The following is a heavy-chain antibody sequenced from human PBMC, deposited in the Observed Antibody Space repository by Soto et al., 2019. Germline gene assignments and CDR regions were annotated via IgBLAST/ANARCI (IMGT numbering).Heavy chain of an antibody. D-gene: IGHD3-9*01. CDR3: AKDNDILTGLDY. CDR2: ISWNSGSI. J-gene: IGHJ4*02. V-gene: IGHV3-9*01. Sequence: PGGSLRLSCAASGFTFDDYAMHWVRQAPGKGLEWVSGISWNSGSIGYADSVKGRFTISRDNAKNSLYLQMNSLRAEDTALYYCAKDNDILTGLDYWGQGTLVTVSS. CDR1: GFTFDDYA.